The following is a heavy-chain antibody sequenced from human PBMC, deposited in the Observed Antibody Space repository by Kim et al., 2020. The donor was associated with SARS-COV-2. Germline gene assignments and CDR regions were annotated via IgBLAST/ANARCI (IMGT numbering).Heavy chain of an antibody. CDR2: INQDGSEA. Sequence: GGSLRLSCEASGFTFHNYWMDWVRQAPGKGLEWVASINQDGSEAYYVDSLRGRFTVSRDNAKKSLYLQMNSLRGDDTAIYYCARDYTFGRFDYWAQGTLVTVSS. V-gene: IGHV3-7*01. CDR3: ARDYTFGRFDY. D-gene: IGHD3-10*01. J-gene: IGHJ4*02. CDR1: GFTFHNYW.